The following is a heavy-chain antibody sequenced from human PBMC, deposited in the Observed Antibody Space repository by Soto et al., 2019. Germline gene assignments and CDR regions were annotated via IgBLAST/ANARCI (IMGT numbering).Heavy chain of an antibody. V-gene: IGHV4-34*01. CDR2: INHSGST. CDR3: ARGSGRYGHSNWFDP. Sequence: NPSETLSLTCAVYGGSFSGYYWSWICQPPGKGLEWIGEINHSGSTNYNPSLKSRVTISVDTSKNQFSLKLSSVTAADTAVYYCARGSGRYGHSNWFDPWGQGTLVTVSS. CDR1: GGSFSGYY. J-gene: IGHJ5*02. D-gene: IGHD5-18*01.